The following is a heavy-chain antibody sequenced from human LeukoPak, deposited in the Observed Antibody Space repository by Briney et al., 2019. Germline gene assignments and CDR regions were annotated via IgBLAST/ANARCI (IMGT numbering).Heavy chain of an antibody. Sequence: PGGSLRLSCAASGFTFSRYAMSWVRQDPGKGLAWVSCIKTDGSITAYAGSVKGRFTISRDNAKNTLYLQMNSLRADDTAVYYCARDGDAPMTDFDYWGQGTLVTVSS. CDR1: GFTFSRYA. J-gene: IGHJ4*02. V-gene: IGHV3-74*01. CDR2: IKTDGSIT. CDR3: ARDGDAPMTDFDY. D-gene: IGHD2-21*02.